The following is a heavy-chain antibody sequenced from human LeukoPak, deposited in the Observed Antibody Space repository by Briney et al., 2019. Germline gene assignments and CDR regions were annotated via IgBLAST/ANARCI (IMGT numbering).Heavy chain of an antibody. CDR3: ASGRQLGY. CDR1: GFTSSNYW. D-gene: IGHD6-13*01. J-gene: IGHJ4*02. V-gene: IGHV3-7*02. Sequence: GGSLRLSCAASGFTSSNYWMSWVRQAPGKGLEWVANIKEDGSEKYYVDSVKGRFTISRDNARNSLYLQMNSLRAEDTAVYYCASGRQLGYWGQGTLVTVSS. CDR2: IKEDGSEK.